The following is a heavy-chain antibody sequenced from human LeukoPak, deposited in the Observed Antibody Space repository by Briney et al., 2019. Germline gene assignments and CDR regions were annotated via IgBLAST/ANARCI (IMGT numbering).Heavy chain of an antibody. D-gene: IGHD4-17*01. CDR1: GYTFTSYA. CDR3: ASENFYDYGDPQNAGAFDI. Sequence: GASVKVSCKASGYTFTSYAMNWVRQAPGQGLEWMGGIIPIFGTANYAQKFQGRVTITADKSTSTAYMELSNLRSEDTAEYYCASENFYDYGDPQNAGAFDIWGQGTMVTVSS. CDR2: IIPIFGTA. V-gene: IGHV1-69*06. J-gene: IGHJ3*02.